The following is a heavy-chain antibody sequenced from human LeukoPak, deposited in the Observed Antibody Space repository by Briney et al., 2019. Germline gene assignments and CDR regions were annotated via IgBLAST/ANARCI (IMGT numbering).Heavy chain of an antibody. Sequence: GGSLRLSCAASRFTFSRYWMHWVRQAPGKGLVWVSRINSDGSGTRYADSVKGRFTISRENAKNTLYLQMNSLRAEDTAVYYCARVAAWDSSGYLFDYWGQGTLVTVSS. V-gene: IGHV3-74*01. J-gene: IGHJ4*02. CDR1: RFTFSRYW. D-gene: IGHD3-22*01. CDR2: INSDGSGT. CDR3: ARVAAWDSSGYLFDY.